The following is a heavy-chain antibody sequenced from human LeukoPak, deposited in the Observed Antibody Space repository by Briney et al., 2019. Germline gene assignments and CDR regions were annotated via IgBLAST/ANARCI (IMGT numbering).Heavy chain of an antibody. J-gene: IGHJ4*02. CDR1: GFTFSSYW. Sequence: GGSLRLSCAASGFTFSSYWMHWVRQAPGKGLVWVSRIDSDGSDTTYADPVKGRFTISRDNAKNTLYLQMNSLRAEDTAVYYCARVGVLEGAAAAFDYWGQGIPVTVSS. D-gene: IGHD6-13*01. CDR3: ARVGVLEGAAAAFDY. V-gene: IGHV3-74*01. CDR2: IDSDGSDT.